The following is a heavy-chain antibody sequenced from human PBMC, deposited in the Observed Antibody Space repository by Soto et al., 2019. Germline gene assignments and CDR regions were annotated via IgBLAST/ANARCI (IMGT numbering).Heavy chain of an antibody. CDR2: IRGYNGNT. V-gene: IGHV1-18*04. J-gene: IGHJ6*02. CDR1: GYTFTSYG. CDR3: ARVPRSYYQTSYYYGMDV. D-gene: IGHD3-10*01. Sequence: APVKISCKASGYTFTSYGISWVRQAHGQGLEWMGWIRGYNGNTNYAQKLQGRGTMTTDTSTSTAYMELRSLRSDDTAVYYCARVPRSYYQTSYYYGMDVWGQGTTVTVSS.